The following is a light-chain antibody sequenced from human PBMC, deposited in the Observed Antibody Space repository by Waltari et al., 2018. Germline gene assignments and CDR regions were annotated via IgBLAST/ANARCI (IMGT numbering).Light chain of an antibody. V-gene: IGLV3-21*03. CDR2: DDS. CDR3: QVWDRSYDQWV. Sequence: SYVLTQPPSVSVAPGNTATITCGGTHIGSKDVHGYQQKPGQAPMLVVHDDSDRPSGIPDRFSGSNSGNTATLTISRVEAGDEADYYCQVWDRSYDQWVFGGGTKLTVL. J-gene: IGLJ3*02. CDR1: HIGSKD.